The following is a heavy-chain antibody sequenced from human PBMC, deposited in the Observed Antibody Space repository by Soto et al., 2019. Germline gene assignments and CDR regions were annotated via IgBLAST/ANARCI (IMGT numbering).Heavy chain of an antibody. V-gene: IGHV4-30-4*01. Sequence: QVQLQESGPGLVKPSQTLSLTCTVSGGSISSGDYYWSWIRQPPGKGLEWIGYIYYSGSTYYNPSLKSRVTISVDTSKNQFSLKRSSVTAADTAVYYCARGYESSGYYYWDFDLWGRGTLVTVSS. J-gene: IGHJ2*01. D-gene: IGHD3-22*01. CDR3: ARGYESSGYYYWDFDL. CDR2: IYYSGST. CDR1: GGSISSGDYY.